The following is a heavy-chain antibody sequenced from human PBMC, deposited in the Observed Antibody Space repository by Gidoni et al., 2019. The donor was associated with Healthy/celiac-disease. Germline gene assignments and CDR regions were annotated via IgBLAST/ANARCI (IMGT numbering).Heavy chain of an antibody. D-gene: IGHD2-15*01. CDR2: IYHSGST. Sequence: QVQLQESGPGLVKPSETLSLTCAVSGYSISSGYYWGWIRPPPGKGLEWIGIIYHSGSTYYNPSLKSRVTISVDTSKNQFSLKLSSVTAADTAVYYCARGGRGHSPYYYGMDVWGQGTTVTVSS. CDR1: GYSISSGYY. CDR3: ARGGRGHSPYYYGMDV. V-gene: IGHV4-38-2*01. J-gene: IGHJ6*02.